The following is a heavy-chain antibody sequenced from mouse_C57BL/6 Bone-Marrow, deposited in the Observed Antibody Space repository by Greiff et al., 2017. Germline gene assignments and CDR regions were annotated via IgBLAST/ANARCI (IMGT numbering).Heavy chain of an antibody. CDR2: IYPRSGNT. D-gene: IGHD1-1*01. V-gene: IGHV1-81*01. Sequence: LVESGAELARPGASVKLSCKASGYTFTSYGISWVKQRTGQGLEWIGEIYPRSGNTYYNEKFKGKATLTADKSSSPAYMELRSLTSEDSAVYFCASYAWFAYWGQGTLVTVSA. J-gene: IGHJ3*01. CDR3: ASYAWFAY. CDR1: GYTFTSYG.